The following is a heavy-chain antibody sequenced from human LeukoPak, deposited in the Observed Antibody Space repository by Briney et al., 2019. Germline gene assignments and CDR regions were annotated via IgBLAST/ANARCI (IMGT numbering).Heavy chain of an antibody. V-gene: IGHV4-4*07. CDR1: GGSISRYY. Sequence: PSETLSLTCTVSGGSISRYYWSWIRQPAGKGLEWIGRIYTSGSTNYNPSLKSRVTMSVDTSKNQFSLKLSSVTAADTAVYYCARAPNYYYDSSGYAFDIWGQGTMVAVSS. CDR2: IYTSGST. J-gene: IGHJ3*02. D-gene: IGHD3-22*01. CDR3: ARAPNYYYDSSGYAFDI.